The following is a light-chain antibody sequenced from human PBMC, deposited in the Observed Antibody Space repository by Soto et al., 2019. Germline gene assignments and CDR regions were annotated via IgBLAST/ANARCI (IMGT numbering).Light chain of an antibody. CDR2: GAS. V-gene: IGKV3-20*01. CDR1: QSLRRSY. CDR3: QQYDSSPPYT. J-gene: IGKJ2*01. Sequence: EIVLTQSPGTLSLSPGERATLSCRASQSLRRSYLAWYQQKPSQAPRLLIYGASSRATGIPDRFSGSGSGTDFTLTISRLEPEDFAVYYCQQYDSSPPYTFGQGTNLEIK.